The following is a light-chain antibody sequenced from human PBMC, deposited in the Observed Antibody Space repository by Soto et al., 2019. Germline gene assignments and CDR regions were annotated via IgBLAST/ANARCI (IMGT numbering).Light chain of an antibody. Sequence: DIQMTQSPSSLSASVGDRVTITCRASQSISSYLNWYQQKPGKAPKLLIYAASSLQSGVTSRFSGGGSGTDFTLTISSLQPEDVATYYCQQSYSTPLTFGGGTKVEIK. CDR2: AAS. V-gene: IGKV1-39*01. CDR1: QSISSY. J-gene: IGKJ4*01. CDR3: QQSYSTPLT.